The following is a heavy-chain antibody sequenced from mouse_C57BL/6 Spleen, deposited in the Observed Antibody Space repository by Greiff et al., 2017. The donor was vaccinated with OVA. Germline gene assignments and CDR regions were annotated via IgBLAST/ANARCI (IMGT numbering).Heavy chain of an antibody. J-gene: IGHJ1*03. V-gene: IGHV1-39*01. CDR1: GYSFTDYN. D-gene: IGHD1-1*01. CDR3: ARSGYGSPYWYFDV. CDR2: INPNYGTT. Sequence: EVQLQESGPELVKPGASVKISCKASGYSFTDYNMNWVKQSNGKSLEWIGVINPNYGTTSYNQKFKGKATLTVDQAYSTAYMQLNSLTSEDSAVYYCARSGYGSPYWYFDVWGTGTTVTVSS.